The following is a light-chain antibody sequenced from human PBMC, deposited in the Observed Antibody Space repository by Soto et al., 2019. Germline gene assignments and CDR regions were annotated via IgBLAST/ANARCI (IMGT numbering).Light chain of an antibody. Sequence: ETVLTQSPATLSLSPGERATLSCRASQSVSSYLAWYQQKPGQAPRLLIYDASNRATGIPARFSGSGSGTDFTLTISSLEPADFAVYCCQQRSNLPLTFGGGTKVDIK. CDR1: QSVSSY. CDR3: QQRSNLPLT. CDR2: DAS. J-gene: IGKJ4*01. V-gene: IGKV3-11*01.